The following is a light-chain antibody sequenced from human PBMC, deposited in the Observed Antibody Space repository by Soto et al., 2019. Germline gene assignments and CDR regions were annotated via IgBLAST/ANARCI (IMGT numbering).Light chain of an antibody. CDR1: QSISNW. J-gene: IGKJ1*01. Sequence: DIQMTQSPSTLSASVGDRVIITCRASQSISNWLAWYQQKPGKAPKLLIYDASSLESGVPSRFSGSGSGTEFTLTISSLQPEDFATYYCLQDYNYPWTFGQGTKVDIK. CDR2: DAS. V-gene: IGKV1-5*01. CDR3: LQDYNYPWT.